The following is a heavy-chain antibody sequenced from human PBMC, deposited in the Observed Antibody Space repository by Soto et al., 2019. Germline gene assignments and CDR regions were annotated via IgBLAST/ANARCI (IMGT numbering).Heavy chain of an antibody. CDR2: IYYSGST. Sequence: SETLSLTCTVSGGSISSYYWSWIRQPPGKGLERIGYIYYSGSTNYNPSLKSRVTISVDTSKNQFSLKLSSVTAADTAVYYCARADYDFWSGYINWFDPWGQGTLVTVSS. V-gene: IGHV4-59*01. CDR3: ARADYDFWSGYINWFDP. CDR1: GGSISSYY. J-gene: IGHJ5*02. D-gene: IGHD3-3*01.